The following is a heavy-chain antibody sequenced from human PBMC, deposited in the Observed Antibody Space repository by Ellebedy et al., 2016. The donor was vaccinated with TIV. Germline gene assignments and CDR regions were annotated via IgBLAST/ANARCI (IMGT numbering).Heavy chain of an antibody. V-gene: IGHV4-39*07. Sequence: SETLSLTXPVSGGSISSSSYYWGWIRQPPGKGLEWIGSIYYSGSTYYNPSLKSRVTISVDTSKNQFSLKLSSVTAADTAVYYCARTYCSGGSCYSDAFDIWGQGTMVTVSS. J-gene: IGHJ3*02. D-gene: IGHD2-15*01. CDR3: ARTYCSGGSCYSDAFDI. CDR1: GGSISSSSYY. CDR2: IYYSGST.